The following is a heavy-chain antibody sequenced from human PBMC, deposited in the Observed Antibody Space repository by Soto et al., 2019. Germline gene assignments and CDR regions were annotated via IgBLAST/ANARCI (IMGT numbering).Heavy chain of an antibody. J-gene: IGHJ5*02. CDR2: FSGGGGGT. V-gene: IGHV3-23*01. CDR3: VRWNGFGDR. D-gene: IGHD1-1*01. CDR1: GFIISDYG. Sequence: PGGSLRLSCAVSGFIISDYGVTWVRQAPGKGLEWVSGFSGGGGGTFYADSVKGRFTISRDDPNNTAYLQMNSLGAEDTAVYYCVRWNGFGDRWGQGTLVTVSS.